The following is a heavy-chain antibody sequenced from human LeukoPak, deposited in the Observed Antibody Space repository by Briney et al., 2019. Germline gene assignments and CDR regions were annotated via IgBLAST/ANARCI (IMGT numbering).Heavy chain of an antibody. CDR3: ARQTGSGLFILP. V-gene: IGHV4-39*01. Sequence: SETLSLTCTVSGVSISSSYSYWGWIRQPPGMGLEWIGSIYYTGNTYYNASLKSQVSISIDTSENQFSLKLTSVTAADTAVYYCARQTGSGLFILPGGQGTLVTVSS. D-gene: IGHD3/OR15-3a*01. J-gene: IGHJ4*02. CDR1: GVSISSSYSY. CDR2: IYYTGNT.